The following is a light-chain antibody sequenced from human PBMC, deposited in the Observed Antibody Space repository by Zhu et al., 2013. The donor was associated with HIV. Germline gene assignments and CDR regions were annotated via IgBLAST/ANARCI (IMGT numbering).Light chain of an antibody. V-gene: IGKV3-11*01. CDR2: DSS. CDR1: QTVYSY. J-gene: IGKJ1*01. CDR3: QQYTNWPET. Sequence: EIVLTQSPATLSLSPGERATLSCRASQTVYSYLAWYQQRPGQPPRLLIYDSSTRATGVPARFSGSGSETDFTLTISSLQSEDFAVLYCQQYTNWPETFGQGTKVAVK.